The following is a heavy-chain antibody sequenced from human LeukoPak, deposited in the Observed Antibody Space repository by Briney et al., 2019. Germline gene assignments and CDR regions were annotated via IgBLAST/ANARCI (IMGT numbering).Heavy chain of an antibody. Sequence: ASVKVSCKASGGTFISYAISWVRQAPGQGLEWMGGIIPIFGTANYAQKFQGRVTITADESTSTAYMELSSLRSEDTAVYYCARNDFWSGFTNWFDPWGQGTLVTVSS. CDR1: GGTFISYA. V-gene: IGHV1-69*13. J-gene: IGHJ5*02. D-gene: IGHD3-3*01. CDR3: ARNDFWSGFTNWFDP. CDR2: IIPIFGTA.